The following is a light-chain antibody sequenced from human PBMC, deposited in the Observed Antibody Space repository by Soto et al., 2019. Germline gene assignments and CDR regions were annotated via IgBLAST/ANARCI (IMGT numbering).Light chain of an antibody. Sequence: EIVLTQSPGTLSLSPGERATLSCRASQSVSSSYLAWYQQKPGQAPRLLIYGASSRATGIPDRFSGSGSGADFTLTISRLEPEDFAVYSCQQYDTSPWTLGQGTKVDIK. CDR2: GAS. V-gene: IGKV3-20*01. CDR1: QSVSSSY. J-gene: IGKJ1*01. CDR3: QQYDTSPWT.